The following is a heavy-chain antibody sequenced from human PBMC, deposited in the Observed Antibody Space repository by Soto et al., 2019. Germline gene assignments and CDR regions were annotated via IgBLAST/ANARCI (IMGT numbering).Heavy chain of an antibody. CDR1: GYTFTSYG. D-gene: IGHD6-19*01. CDR2: ISAYNGNT. Sequence: QVQLVQSGAEVKKPGASVKVSCKASGYTFTSYGISWVRQAPGQGLEWMGWISAYNGNTKYAQKLQGRVTMTTDTSPSTAYMELMSLRSADTAVDYCARDLAVALIDYWGQGTLVTVSS. CDR3: ARDLAVALIDY. J-gene: IGHJ4*02. V-gene: IGHV1-18*01.